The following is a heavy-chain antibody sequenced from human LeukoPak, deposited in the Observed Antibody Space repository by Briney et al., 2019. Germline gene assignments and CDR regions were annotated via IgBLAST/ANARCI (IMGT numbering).Heavy chain of an antibody. Sequence: PGGSLRLSCAASGFTFSSYAMSWVRQAPGKGLEWVSAISGSGGSTYYADSVKGRFTISRDNSQNTLYLQMNSLRAEDTAVYYCAKDRILVAAAAHYFDYWGQGTLVTVSS. D-gene: IGHD6-13*01. CDR3: AKDRILVAAAAHYFDY. CDR1: GFTFSSYA. V-gene: IGHV3-23*01. CDR2: ISGSGGST. J-gene: IGHJ4*02.